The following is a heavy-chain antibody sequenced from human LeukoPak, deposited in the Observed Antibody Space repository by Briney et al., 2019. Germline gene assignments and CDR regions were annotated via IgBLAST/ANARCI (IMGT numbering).Heavy chain of an antibody. CDR2: ISSSSSYI. J-gene: IGHJ4*02. Sequence: GGSLRLSCAASGFTFSSYSMNWVRQAPGKGLEWVSSISSSSSYIYYADSVKGRLTISRDNAKNSLYLQMNSLRAEDTAVYYCAREDIAARPVSEYWGQGTLVTVSS. CDR3: AREDIAARPVSEY. V-gene: IGHV3-21*01. D-gene: IGHD6-6*01. CDR1: GFTFSSYS.